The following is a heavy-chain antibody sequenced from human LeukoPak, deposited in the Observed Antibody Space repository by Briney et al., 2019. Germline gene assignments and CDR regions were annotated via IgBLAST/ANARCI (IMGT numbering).Heavy chain of an antibody. CDR2: ISSSSSYI. V-gene: IGHV3-21*01. Sequence: GGSLRLSCAASGFTFDDYGMNWVRQAPGKGLEWVSSISSSSSYIYYADSVKGRFTISRDNAKNSLYLQMNSLRAEDTAVYYCARGIAVAGHYYYMDVWGKGTTVTVSS. CDR3: ARGIAVAGHYYYMDV. D-gene: IGHD6-19*01. CDR1: GFTFDDYG. J-gene: IGHJ6*03.